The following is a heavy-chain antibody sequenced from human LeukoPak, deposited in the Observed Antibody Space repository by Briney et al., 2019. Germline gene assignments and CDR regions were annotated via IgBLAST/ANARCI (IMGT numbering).Heavy chain of an antibody. CDR1: GFTVSSNY. CDR3: AKDPARITVTCFYY. CDR2: IYSGGST. Sequence: GGSLRLSCAASGFTVSSNYMSWVRQAPGKGLEWVSVIYSGGSTYYADSVKGRFTISRDNSKNTLYLQMNSLRAEDTAVYYCAKDPARITVTCFYYWGQGTLVTGPS. V-gene: IGHV3-66*01. J-gene: IGHJ4*01. D-gene: IGHD4-17*01.